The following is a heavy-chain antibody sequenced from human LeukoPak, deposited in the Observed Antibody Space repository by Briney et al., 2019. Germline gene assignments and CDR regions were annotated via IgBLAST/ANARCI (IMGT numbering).Heavy chain of an antibody. J-gene: IGHJ3*02. CDR1: DGSISSYH. CDR3: ARGDMVRGVIIRDAFDI. D-gene: IGHD3-10*01. Sequence: SETLSLTCTVSDGSISSYHWSWIRQPPGKGLEWIGYIYYSGSTNYNPSLKSRVTISVDTSKNQFSLKLSSVTAADTAVYYCARGDMVRGVIIRDAFDIWGQGTMVTVSS. V-gene: IGHV4-59*01. CDR2: IYYSGST.